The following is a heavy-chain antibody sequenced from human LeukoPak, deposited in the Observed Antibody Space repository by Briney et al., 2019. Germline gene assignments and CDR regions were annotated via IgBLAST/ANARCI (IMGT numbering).Heavy chain of an antibody. D-gene: IGHD1-7*01. V-gene: IGHV3-23*01. CDR2: ISGSGGGT. J-gene: IGHJ4*02. Sequence: GGSLRLSCAASGFTFSSYAMSWVHQAPGKGLEWVSAISGSGGGTYYADSVKGRFAISRDNSKNTVYLQMNSLTAEDTAVYYCAKMGSITANTWSAYWGQGTLVTVSS. CDR1: GFTFSSYA. CDR3: AKMGSITANTWSAY.